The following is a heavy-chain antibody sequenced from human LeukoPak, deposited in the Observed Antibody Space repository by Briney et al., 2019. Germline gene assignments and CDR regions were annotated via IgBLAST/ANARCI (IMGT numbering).Heavy chain of an antibody. CDR1: GGSMSSSSYY. CDR3: ARGRYYAHYYFDY. CDR2: IYYSGST. J-gene: IGHJ4*02. Sequence: SETLSLTCTVSGGSMSSSSYYWGWIRQPPGKGLEWIGSIYYSGSTYQNPSLKSRVTISVDTSKNQFSLKLSSVTAADTAVYYCARGRYYAHYYFDYWGQGTLVTVSS. D-gene: IGHD2-2*01. V-gene: IGHV4-39*07.